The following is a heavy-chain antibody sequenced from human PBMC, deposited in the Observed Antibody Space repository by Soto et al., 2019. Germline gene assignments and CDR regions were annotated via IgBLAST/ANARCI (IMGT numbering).Heavy chain of an antibody. CDR3: ARSPDTKDAFDI. CDR2: IIPIFVTA. CDR1: GGTFSSYA. Sequence: SVKVACKASGGTFSSYAISWVRPAPGQGLEWMGGIIPIFVTANYAQKFQGRVTITADESTSTAYMELSSLRSEDTAVYYCARSPDTKDAFDIWGQGTMDTVSS. J-gene: IGHJ3*02. V-gene: IGHV1-69*13.